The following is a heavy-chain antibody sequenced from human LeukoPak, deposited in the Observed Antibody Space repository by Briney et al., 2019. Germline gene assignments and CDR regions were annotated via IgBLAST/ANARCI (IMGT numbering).Heavy chain of an antibody. CDR2: FDPEDGET. V-gene: IGHV1-24*01. J-gene: IGHJ4*02. CDR1: GYTLTELS. D-gene: IGHD3-10*01. Sequence: ASVKVSCKVSGYTLTELSMHWVRQAPGKGLEWMGGFDPEDGETIYAQKFQGRVTMTEDTSTDTAYMELSGLRSEDTAVYYCATDLAGWYGSGSEYWGQGTLVTVSS. CDR3: ATDLAGWYGSGSEY.